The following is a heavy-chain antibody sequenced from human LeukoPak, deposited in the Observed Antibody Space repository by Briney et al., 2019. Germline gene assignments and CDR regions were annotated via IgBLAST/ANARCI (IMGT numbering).Heavy chain of an antibody. V-gene: IGHV4-39*01. CDR2: IYYSGST. J-gene: IGHJ4*02. D-gene: IGHD6-19*01. Sequence: PSETLSLTCTVSGGSISSSSYYWGWIRQPPGKGLEWIGSIYYSGSTYYNPSLKSRDTISVDTSKNQFSLKLSSVTAADTAVYYCARHSRIAVAEDYWGQGTLVTVSS. CDR1: GGSISSSSYY. CDR3: ARHSRIAVAEDY.